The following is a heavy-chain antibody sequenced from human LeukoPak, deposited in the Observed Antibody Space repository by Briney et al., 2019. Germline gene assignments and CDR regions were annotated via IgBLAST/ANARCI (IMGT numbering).Heavy chain of an antibody. J-gene: IGHJ4*02. CDR1: GFTFTNAW. CDR3: TTDFYYDSSGYYG. V-gene: IGHV3-15*01. Sequence: GGSLRLSCAASGFTFTNAWMSWVRQAPGKGLEWVGRIKSKTDGGTTDYAAPVKGRFTISRDDSKNTLYLQMNSLKTEDTAVYYCTTDFYYDSSGYYGWGQGTLVTVSS. D-gene: IGHD3-22*01. CDR2: IKSKTDGGTT.